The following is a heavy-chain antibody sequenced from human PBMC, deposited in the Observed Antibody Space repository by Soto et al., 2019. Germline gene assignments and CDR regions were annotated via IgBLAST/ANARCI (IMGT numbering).Heavy chain of an antibody. J-gene: IGHJ4*02. CDR3: ARHNYGSGSTYFDY. CDR2: IYYSGST. D-gene: IGHD3-10*01. Sequence: SETMCLTCTVAGGSISSYGWSWIRQPPGKGLEWIGYIYYSGSTNYNPSLKSRVTISVDTSKNQFSLKLNSMTAADTAVYYCARHNYGSGSTYFDYWGQGTLVTVS. CDR1: GGSISSYG. V-gene: IGHV4-59*08.